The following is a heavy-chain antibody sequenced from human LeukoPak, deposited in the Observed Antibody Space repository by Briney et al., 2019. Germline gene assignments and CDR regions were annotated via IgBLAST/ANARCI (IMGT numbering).Heavy chain of an antibody. CDR2: INHSGST. CDR3: ARRVRGVIPCDY. Sequence: PSETLSLTCAVYGGSFSGYYWSWIRQPPGKGLEWIGEINHSGSTNYNPSLKSRVTISVDTSKNQSSLKLSSVTAADTAVYYCARRVRGVIPCDYWGQGTLVTVSS. V-gene: IGHV4-34*01. J-gene: IGHJ4*02. D-gene: IGHD3-10*01. CDR1: GGSFSGYY.